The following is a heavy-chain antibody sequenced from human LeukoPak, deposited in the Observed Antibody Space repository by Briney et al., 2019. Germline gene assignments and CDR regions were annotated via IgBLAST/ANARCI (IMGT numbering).Heavy chain of an antibody. Sequence: GGSLRLSCAASGFTFNTYSMNWVRQAPGKGLEWVSSISSSSTYIYYADSVKGRFTISRDNAKNSLYLQMNSLRAEDTAVYYCASTYCSGGSCYWALDYWGQGTLVTVSS. CDR1: GFTFNTYS. D-gene: IGHD2-15*01. J-gene: IGHJ4*02. CDR3: ASTYCSGGSCYWALDY. CDR2: ISSSSTYI. V-gene: IGHV3-21*04.